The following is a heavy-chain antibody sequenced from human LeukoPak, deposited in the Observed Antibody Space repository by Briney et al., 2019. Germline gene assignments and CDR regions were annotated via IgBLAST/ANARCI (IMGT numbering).Heavy chain of an antibody. D-gene: IGHD3-22*01. CDR3: ARLPMIVGCFDY. Sequence: SETLSLTCTVSGGSICSSSYYWGWIRRPPGKGLEWIVSIYYSGSTYYNPSLKSRVTISVDTSKNQFSLKLSSVTAADTAVYYCARLPMIVGCFDYWGQGTLVTVSS. CDR2: IYYSGST. CDR1: GGSICSSSYY. V-gene: IGHV4-39*01. J-gene: IGHJ4*02.